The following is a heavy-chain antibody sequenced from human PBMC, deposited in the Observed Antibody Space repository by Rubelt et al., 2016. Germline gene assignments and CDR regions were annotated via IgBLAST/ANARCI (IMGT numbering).Heavy chain of an antibody. CDR2: IKQDGSEK. V-gene: IGHV3-7*03. D-gene: IGHD6-19*01. Sequence: EVQLVESGGGLVQPGGSLRLSCAASGFTFSSYWMSWVRQAPGKGLEWVANIKQDGSEKYFVDSVKGLLTISRDNAKNSLYLQINSMRAEDTAVDYCARLGQWLVPYEDAFDIWGQGTMVTVSS. CDR1: GFTFSSYW. CDR3: ARLGQWLVPYEDAFDI. J-gene: IGHJ3*02.